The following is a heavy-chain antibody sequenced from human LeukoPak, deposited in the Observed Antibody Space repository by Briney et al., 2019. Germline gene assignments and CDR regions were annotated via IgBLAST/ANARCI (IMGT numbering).Heavy chain of an antibody. CDR3: ARVQWDSSGYWVYYYYYMDV. D-gene: IGHD3-22*01. Sequence: SETLSLTCTVSGGSISSYYWSWIRQPPGKGLEWIGYIYYSGSTNYNPSLKSRVTISVDTSKNQFSLKLSSVTAADTTVYYCARVQWDSSGYWVYYYYYMDVWGKGTTVTVSS. J-gene: IGHJ6*03. CDR2: IYYSGST. V-gene: IGHV4-59*01. CDR1: GGSISSYY.